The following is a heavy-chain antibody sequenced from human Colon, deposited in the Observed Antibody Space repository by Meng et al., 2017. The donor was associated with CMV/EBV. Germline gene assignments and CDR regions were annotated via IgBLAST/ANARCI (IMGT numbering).Heavy chain of an antibody. CDR3: ARDQPADY. CDR2: IYNSVST. V-gene: IGHV4-61*01. CDR1: GDSVSGGSHY. Sequence: SETLSLTCTVSGDSVSGGSHYWTWIRQAPGKGLEWIGYIYNSVSTNYNPSLKSRVTISVDTSKNQFSLKLTSVTAADTAVYYCARDQPADYWGQGTLVTVSS. J-gene: IGHJ4*02.